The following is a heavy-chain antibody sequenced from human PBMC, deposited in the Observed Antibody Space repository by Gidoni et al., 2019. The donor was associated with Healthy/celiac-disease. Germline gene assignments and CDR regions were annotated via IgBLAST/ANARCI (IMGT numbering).Heavy chain of an antibody. D-gene: IGHD4-17*01. CDR3: ARGDYGDYEGIFDY. V-gene: IGHV3-30*01. Sequence: GLEWVAVISYDGSNKYYADSVKGRFTISRDNSKNTLYLQMNSLRAEDTAVYYCARGDYGDYEGIFDYWGQGTLVTVSS. CDR2: ISYDGSNK. J-gene: IGHJ4*02.